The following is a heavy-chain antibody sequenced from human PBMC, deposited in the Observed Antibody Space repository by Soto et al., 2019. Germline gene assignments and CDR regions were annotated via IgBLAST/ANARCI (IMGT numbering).Heavy chain of an antibody. CDR2: IYHSGST. D-gene: IGHD1-1*01. CDR1: GGSISSSNW. CDR3: ARDRFHHWNDLWFTSDYYYYGMDV. J-gene: IGHJ6*02. V-gene: IGHV4-4*02. Sequence: SETLSLTCAVSGGSISSSNWWSWVRQPPGKGLEWIGEIYHSGSTNYNPSLKSRVTISVDKSKNQFSLKLSSVTAADTAVYYCARDRFHHWNDLWFTSDYYYYGMDVWGQGTTVTVSS.